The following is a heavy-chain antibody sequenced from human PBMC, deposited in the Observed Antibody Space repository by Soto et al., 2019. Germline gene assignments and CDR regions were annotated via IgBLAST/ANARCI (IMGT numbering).Heavy chain of an antibody. D-gene: IGHD6-6*01. V-gene: IGHV3-23*01. J-gene: IGHJ4*02. Sequence: EVQLLESGGGLVQPGGSLRLSCAASGFTFSSYAMSWVRQAPGKGLAWVSAISGSGGSTYYADSVKGRFTISRDNSKNTLYLQMNSLRAEDTAVYYCAKDRSSVSYFDYCGQGTLVTVSS. CDR1: GFTFSSYA. CDR3: AKDRSSVSYFDY. CDR2: ISGSGGST.